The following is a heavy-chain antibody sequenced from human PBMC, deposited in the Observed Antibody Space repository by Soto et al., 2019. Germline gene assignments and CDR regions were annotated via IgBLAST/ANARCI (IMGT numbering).Heavy chain of an antibody. V-gene: IGHV3-11*05. CDR1: GLIFSDYY. D-gene: IGHD6-19*01. J-gene: IGHJ6*02. CDR2: ISDGGSYT. Sequence: LRLSCVASGLIFSDYYMAWIRRAPGKGLEWVSYISDGGSYTNHGNSVRGRVSVSRDDARNSLYLQINNLRVEDTGVYYCARAPGAVNSYAGVDVWGQGTTVTVSS. CDR3: ARAPGAVNSYAGVDV.